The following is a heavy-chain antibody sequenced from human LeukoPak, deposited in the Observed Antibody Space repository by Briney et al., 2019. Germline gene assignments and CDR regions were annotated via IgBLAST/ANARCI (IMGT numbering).Heavy chain of an antibody. CDR2: IYPGDSDT. D-gene: IGHD6-19*01. CDR1: GYSFTNNW. Sequence: GESLKISCKAPGYSFTNNWIGWVRQMPGKGLEWVAIIYPGDSDTRYNPSFQGQVTISADKSTTTAYLQWSSLKASDTAMYYCARVRAVTGAWGQGTLVTVSS. V-gene: IGHV5-51*01. CDR3: ARVRAVTGA. J-gene: IGHJ5*02.